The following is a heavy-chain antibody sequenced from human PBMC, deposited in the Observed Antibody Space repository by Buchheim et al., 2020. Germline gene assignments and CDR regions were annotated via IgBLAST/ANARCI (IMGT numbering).Heavy chain of an antibody. J-gene: IGHJ6*02. CDR2: ISNSSSTI. Sequence: EVQLVESGGGLVQPGGSLRLSSAASGFTFSSYSMDWVRQAPGKGLEWVSYISNSSSTIYYADSVKGRFTISRDNAKNSLYLQMNSLRAEDTAVYYCASTCSSTSCHSTYGMDVWGQGTT. CDR3: ASTCSSTSCHSTYGMDV. CDR1: GFTFSSYS. D-gene: IGHD2-2*01. V-gene: IGHV3-48*04.